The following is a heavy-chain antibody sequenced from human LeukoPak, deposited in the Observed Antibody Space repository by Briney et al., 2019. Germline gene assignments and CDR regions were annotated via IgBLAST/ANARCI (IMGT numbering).Heavy chain of an antibody. CDR1: GFTFNNYW. J-gene: IGHJ4*02. Sequence: GGSLRLSCAASGFTFNNYWMHWVRQAPGKGLVWVPRINSDGSTTTYADSVKGRFTISRDNAENTLYLQMNSLRAEDTAVYYCARTSRSGAYWRDFDYWGQGTLVTVSS. D-gene: IGHD2-15*01. V-gene: IGHV3-74*01. CDR3: ARTSRSGAYWRDFDY. CDR2: INSDGSTT.